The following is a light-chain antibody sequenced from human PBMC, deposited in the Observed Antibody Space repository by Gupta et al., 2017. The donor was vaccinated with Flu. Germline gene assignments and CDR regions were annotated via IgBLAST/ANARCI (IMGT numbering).Light chain of an antibody. V-gene: IGLV2-14*01. CDR3: SSYASSITLI. J-gene: IGLJ2*01. CDR2: EVS. Sequence: TSSDVGGYNSVSWYQQHPGEAPKLLIYEVSNRPSGVSSRFSGSTSGNTASLTISGLQTEDEADYYCSSYASSITLIFGGGTKLTVL. CDR1: SSDVGGYNS.